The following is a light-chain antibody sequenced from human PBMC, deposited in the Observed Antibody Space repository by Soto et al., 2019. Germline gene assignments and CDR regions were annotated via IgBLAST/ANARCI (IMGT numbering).Light chain of an antibody. CDR1: QSVLYSSNNKNY. CDR3: QQFYSLPIT. V-gene: IGKV4-1*01. CDR2: WAS. Sequence: DIVMTQSPDSLAVSLGERATINCKSSQSVLYSSNNKNYLAWYQQKPGQPPKLLIYWASARESGVPDRFSGSGSGPDFTLTISSLQAEDVAVYFCQQFYSLPITFGPGTKVDIK. J-gene: IGKJ3*01.